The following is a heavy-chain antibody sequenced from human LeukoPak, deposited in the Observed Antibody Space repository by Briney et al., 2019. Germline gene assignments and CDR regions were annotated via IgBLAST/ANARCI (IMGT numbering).Heavy chain of an antibody. Sequence: GGSLTLSCAASGFTFSSNWMSWVRQAPGKGLEWVANIKQDGSEKYHVDSVKGRFTISRDNAKNSLYLQMNSLRAEDTAVYYCARDRTWYSNWGQGTLVTVSS. CDR3: ARDRTWYSN. V-gene: IGHV3-7*01. J-gene: IGHJ4*02. CDR1: GFTFSSNW. CDR2: IKQDGSEK. D-gene: IGHD2-15*01.